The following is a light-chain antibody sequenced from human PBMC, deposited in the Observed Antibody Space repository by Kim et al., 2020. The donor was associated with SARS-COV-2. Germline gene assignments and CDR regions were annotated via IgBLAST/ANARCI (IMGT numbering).Light chain of an antibody. CDR3: QQYGSSPRT. V-gene: IGKV3-20*01. Sequence: SPGERVTLSCRASQSVTSRNLAWYQQKPGQAPRLLIYGASSRAIGIPDRFSGSGSGTDFTLIISRLEPEDFAVYYCQQYGSSPRTFGQGTKVDIK. J-gene: IGKJ1*01. CDR1: QSVTSRN. CDR2: GAS.